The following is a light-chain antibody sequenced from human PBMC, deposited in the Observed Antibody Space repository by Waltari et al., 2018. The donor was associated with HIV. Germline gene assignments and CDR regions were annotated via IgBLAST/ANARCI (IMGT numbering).Light chain of an antibody. CDR1: SSNIGAGYD. J-gene: IGLJ1*01. Sequence: QSVLTQPPSVSGAPGQRVTISCTGSSSNIGAGYDVHWFQQLPGTAPKLLIYGNTKRPRGVPDRFPGSKYCTSASLAITGLQAEDEADYYCQSYDSGLTAYVFGTGTKVTVL. V-gene: IGLV1-40*01. CDR3: QSYDSGLTAYV. CDR2: GNT.